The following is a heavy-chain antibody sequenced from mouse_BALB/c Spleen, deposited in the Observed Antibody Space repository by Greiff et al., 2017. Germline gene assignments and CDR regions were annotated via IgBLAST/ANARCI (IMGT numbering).Heavy chain of an antibody. J-gene: IGHJ3*01. D-gene: IGHD1-1*02. CDR3: NGNYGWFAY. Sequence: EVQLQESGAELVRSGASVKLSCTASGFNIKDYYMHWVKQRPEQGLEWIGWIDPENGDTEYAPKFQGKATMTADTSSNTAYLQLSSLTSEDTAVYYCNGNYGWFAYWGQGTLVTVSA. V-gene: IGHV14-4*02. CDR1: GFNIKDYY. CDR2: IDPENGDT.